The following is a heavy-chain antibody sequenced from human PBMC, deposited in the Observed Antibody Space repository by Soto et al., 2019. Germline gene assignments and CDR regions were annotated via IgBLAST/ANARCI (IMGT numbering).Heavy chain of an antibody. CDR3: ARDPSGWYNYYYMDV. V-gene: IGHV3-7*01. D-gene: IGHD6-19*01. CDR2: IKQDGSEK. Sequence: EVQLVESGGGLVQPGGSLRLSCAASGFTFSSYWMSWVRQAPGKGLEWVANIKQDGSEKYYVDSVKGRFTISRDNAKNSLYLQMNSLRAEDTAVYYSARDPSGWYNYYYMDVWGKGTTVTVSS. CDR1: GFTFSSYW. J-gene: IGHJ6*03.